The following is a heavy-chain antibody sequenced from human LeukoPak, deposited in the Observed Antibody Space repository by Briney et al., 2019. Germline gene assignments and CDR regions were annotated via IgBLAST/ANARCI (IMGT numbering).Heavy chain of an antibody. CDR1: GGSLSGYY. CDR3: ARSLMVRGVPFDY. V-gene: IGHV4-34*01. D-gene: IGHD3-10*01. Sequence: SETLSLTCAVYGGSLSGYYWSWIRQPPGKGLEWIGEINHSGSTNYNPSLKSRVTISVDTSKNQFSLKLSSVTAADTALYYFARSLMVRGVPFDYWGQGTLVTVSS. J-gene: IGHJ4*02. CDR2: INHSGST.